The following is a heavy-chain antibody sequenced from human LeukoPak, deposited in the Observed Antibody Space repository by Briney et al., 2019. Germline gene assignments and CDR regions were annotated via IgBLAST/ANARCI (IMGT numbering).Heavy chain of an antibody. CDR3: ARDIQSIAARPKPFDY. V-gene: IGHV3-48*03. Sequence: GGSLRLSCAASGFTFSSYAMSWVRQAPGKGLEWVSYISSSGSTIYYADSVKGRFTISRDNAKNSLYLQMNSLRAEDTAVYYCARDIQSIAARPKPFDYWGQGTLVTVSS. D-gene: IGHD6-6*01. CDR2: ISSSGSTI. J-gene: IGHJ4*02. CDR1: GFTFSSYA.